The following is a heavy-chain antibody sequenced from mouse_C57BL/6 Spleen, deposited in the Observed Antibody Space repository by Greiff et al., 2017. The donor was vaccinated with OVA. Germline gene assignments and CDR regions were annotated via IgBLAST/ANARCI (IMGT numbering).Heavy chain of an antibody. Sequence: EVKLQQSGTVLARPGASVKMSCKTSGYTFTSYWMHWVKQRPGQGLEWIGAIYPGNSDTSYNQKFKGKAKLTAVTSASTAYMELSSLTNEDSAVYYCTREGYYDYGGAWFAYWGQGTLVTVSA. D-gene: IGHD2-4*01. CDR2: IYPGNSDT. V-gene: IGHV1-5*01. CDR1: GYTFTSYW. CDR3: TREGYYDYGGAWFAY. J-gene: IGHJ3*01.